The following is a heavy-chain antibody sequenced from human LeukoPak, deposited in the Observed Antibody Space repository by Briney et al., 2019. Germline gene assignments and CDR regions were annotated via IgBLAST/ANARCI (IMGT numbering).Heavy chain of an antibody. V-gene: IGHV4-61*01. CDR3: ARERHSSGWYVS. CDR1: GGSVSSGSYY. J-gene: IGHJ5*01. Sequence: SETLSLTCTVSGGSVSSGSYYWSWIRQPPRKGLEWIGYISYSGSTNYNPSLKSRVTISVGTSKNQFSLKLSSVTAADTAVYYCARERHSSGWYVSWGQGTLVTVSS. CDR2: ISYSGST. D-gene: IGHD6-19*01.